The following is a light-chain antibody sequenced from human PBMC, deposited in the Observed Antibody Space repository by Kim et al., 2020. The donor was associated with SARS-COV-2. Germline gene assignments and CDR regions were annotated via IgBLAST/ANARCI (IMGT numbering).Light chain of an antibody. CDR1: NIGIKS. CDR2: HDS. V-gene: IGLV3-21*01. CDR3: QVWDSRSAVV. J-gene: IGLJ2*01. Sequence: SYELTQPPSVSVAPGKTARFTCGGDNIGIKSVHWYQQRPGQAPVLVIYHDSDRPSGIPERFSGSNSGNTATLTISRVEAGDEADYYCQVWDSRSAVVFGGGTKLTVL.